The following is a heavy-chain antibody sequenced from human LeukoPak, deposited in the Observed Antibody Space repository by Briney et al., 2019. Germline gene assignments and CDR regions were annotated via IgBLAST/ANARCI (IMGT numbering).Heavy chain of an antibody. CDR1: GYSFTSYW. CDR3: AVMVRGGELGY. D-gene: IGHD3-10*01. Sequence: GEARKISGKGSGYSFTSYWIGWARQMPGKGLEGVGIIYHGDSDPRYSPSFQGQAPTPADNSISTGNLQWRNLKASDTAMYYCAVMVRGGELGYWGQGTLVTVSS. V-gene: IGHV5-51*06. CDR2: IYHGDSDP. J-gene: IGHJ4*02.